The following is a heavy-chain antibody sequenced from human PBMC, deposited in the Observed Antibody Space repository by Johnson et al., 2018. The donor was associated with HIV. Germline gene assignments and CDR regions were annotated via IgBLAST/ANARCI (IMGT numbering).Heavy chain of an antibody. CDR3: AKGPQGIATPDAFDI. Sequence: QVQLVESGGGVVQPGGSLRLSCAASGFTFSSYGMHWVRQAPGKGLEWVAFIRYDGSNTYYADSVQGRFPISRDNSKNTLYLQMNSLRAEDTAVYYCAKGPQGIATPDAFDIWGQGTMVTVSS. D-gene: IGHD2-21*01. CDR2: IRYDGSNT. J-gene: IGHJ3*02. V-gene: IGHV3-30*02. CDR1: GFTFSSYG.